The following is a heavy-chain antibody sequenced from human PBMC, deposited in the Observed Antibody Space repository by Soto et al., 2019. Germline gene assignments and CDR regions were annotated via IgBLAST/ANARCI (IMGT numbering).Heavy chain of an antibody. J-gene: IGHJ5*01. CDR2: ISASAGT. Sequence: QVQLQESGPGLVKPSETLSLTCSVSGGSINTYYWSWIRQPAGKGLEWIGRISASAGTNHSPSLMSRVTMSIDRSKNQFSLEMTSVTAADTALYYCARGAGPPWFDSWGQGTLVTVSS. CDR1: GGSINTYY. V-gene: IGHV4-4*07. CDR3: ARGAGPPWFDS.